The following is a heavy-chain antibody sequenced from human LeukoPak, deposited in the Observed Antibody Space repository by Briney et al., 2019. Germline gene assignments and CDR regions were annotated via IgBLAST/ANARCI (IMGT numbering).Heavy chain of an antibody. J-gene: IGHJ4*02. V-gene: IGHV1-69*04. CDR1: GGTFSSYT. CDR2: IIPILGIA. CDR3: ARDPPYSSSPRVFDY. D-gene: IGHD6-6*01. Sequence: SVKVSCKASGGTFSSYTISWVRQAPGQGLEWMGRIIPILGIANYAQKFQGRVTITADKSTSTAYMELSSLRFEDTAVYYCARDPPYSSSPRVFDYWGQGTLVTVSS.